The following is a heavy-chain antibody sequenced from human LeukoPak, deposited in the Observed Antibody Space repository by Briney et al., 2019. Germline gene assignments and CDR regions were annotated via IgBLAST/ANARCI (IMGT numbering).Heavy chain of an antibody. CDR3: ARDRGLIVVVPAASSGWFDP. CDR1: GGTFSSYA. J-gene: IGHJ5*02. V-gene: IGHV1-69*05. D-gene: IGHD2-2*01. CDR2: IIPIFGTA. Sequence: SVKVSCKASGGTFSSYAISWVRQAPGQGLEWMGGIIPIFGTANYAQKFQGRVTITTDESTSTAYMELSSLRSEDTAVYYCARDRGLIVVVPAASSGWFDPWGQGTLVTVSS.